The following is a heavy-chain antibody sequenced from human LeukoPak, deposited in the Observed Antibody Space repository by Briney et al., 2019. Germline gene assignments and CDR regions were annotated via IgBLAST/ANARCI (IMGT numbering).Heavy chain of an antibody. Sequence: GGSLRLSCAASGFTFSSYSMNWVRQAPGKGLEWVSSISNSDSFIYYADSVKGRFTISRDNTKNSLYLQMNSLRAEDTAVYYCARDLGGYGDYDVDGMDVWGQGTTVTVSS. CDR3: ARDLGGYGDYDVDGMDV. J-gene: IGHJ6*02. CDR2: ISNSDSFI. CDR1: GFTFSSYS. V-gene: IGHV3-21*01. D-gene: IGHD4-17*01.